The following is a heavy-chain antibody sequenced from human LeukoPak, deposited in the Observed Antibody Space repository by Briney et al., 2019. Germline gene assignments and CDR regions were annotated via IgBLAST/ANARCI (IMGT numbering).Heavy chain of an antibody. CDR3: ARVTHGAYPQAYDF. CDR1: GYTVTGYY. V-gene: IGHV1-46*01. Sequence: ASVKVSCKASGYTVTGYYMHWVRQAPGQGLEWMGIIYPTGSSTTYAQQFQDRVTMTRDTSTSTVYMELRSLRSDDTAVYYCARVTHGAYPQAYDFWGQGSLVTVSS. CDR2: IYPTGSST. J-gene: IGHJ4*02.